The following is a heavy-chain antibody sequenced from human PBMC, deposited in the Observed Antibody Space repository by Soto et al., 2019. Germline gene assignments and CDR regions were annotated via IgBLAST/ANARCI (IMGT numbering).Heavy chain of an antibody. CDR2: ISAYNGNT. D-gene: IGHD6-13*01. J-gene: IGHJ5*02. CDR1: GYTFTSYG. V-gene: IGHV1-18*01. CDR3: AREFNLAGAENQGTDL. Sequence: ASVKVSCKASGYTFTSYGISWVRQAPGQGLEWMGWISAYNGNTNYAQKLQGRVTMTTDTSTSTAYMELRSLRSDDTAVYYCAREFNLAGAENQGTDLRGQGTLGTVSS.